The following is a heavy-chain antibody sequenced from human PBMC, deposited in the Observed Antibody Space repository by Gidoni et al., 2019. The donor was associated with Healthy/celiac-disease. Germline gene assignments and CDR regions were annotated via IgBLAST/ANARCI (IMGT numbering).Heavy chain of an antibody. CDR3: AGGGGSSPFDY. CDR2: MIPIFDTA. J-gene: IGHJ4*02. Sequence: QVQLVQSGAEVEKPGWSVKVCCRADDGTFSSYAISWVRQAPGQGLEWMGGMIPIFDTANSAQKFQGRVTITADESPSTAYIGLSSLGSEDSSVYYCAGGGGSSPFDYWGQGTLVTVSS. D-gene: IGHD1-26*01. CDR1: DGTFSSYA. V-gene: IGHV1-69*01.